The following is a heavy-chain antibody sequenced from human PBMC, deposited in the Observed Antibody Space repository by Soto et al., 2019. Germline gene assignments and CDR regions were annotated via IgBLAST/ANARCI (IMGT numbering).Heavy chain of an antibody. Sequence: QVQLVQSGAEVKKPGSSVKVSCKASGGTFSSYAISWVRQAPGQGLEWMGGIIPIFGTANYAQKFQGRVTITEDESTSIAYRELGSLRSDDTAVYYCARDRPTYYDFWKLRRTQHYYDYCGMDVWGQGTTVTVSS. V-gene: IGHV1-69*19. CDR2: IIPIFGTA. CDR3: ARDRPTYYDFWKLRRTQHYYDYCGMDV. J-gene: IGHJ6*02. CDR1: GGTFSSYA. D-gene: IGHD3-3*01.